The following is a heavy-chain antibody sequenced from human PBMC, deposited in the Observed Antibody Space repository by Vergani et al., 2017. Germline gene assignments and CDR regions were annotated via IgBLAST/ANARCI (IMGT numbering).Heavy chain of an antibody. Sequence: QVQLQESGPGLVKPSETLSLTCIVSGGSISTYYWSWIRQPAGKGLEWIGRIYTSESTNYNPSLKSRVTMSVDTSKNQFSLKLSSVTAADTAVYDCAREYSSSVGFLAYWGQGTLVTVSS. V-gene: IGHV4-4*07. CDR2: IYTSEST. CDR3: AREYSSSVGFLAY. D-gene: IGHD6-6*01. CDR1: GGSISTYY. J-gene: IGHJ4*02.